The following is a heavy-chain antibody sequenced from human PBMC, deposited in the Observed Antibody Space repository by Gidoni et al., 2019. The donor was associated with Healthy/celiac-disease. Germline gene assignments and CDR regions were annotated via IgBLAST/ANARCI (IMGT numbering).Heavy chain of an antibody. V-gene: IGHV3-43*01. J-gene: IGHJ6*02. D-gene: IGHD3-3*01. Sequence: GVVVQPGGSLRLSCAASGFTFDDSTMHWVRQAPGKGLEWVSLISWDGGSTYYADSVKGRFTISRDNSKNSLYLQMNSLRTEDTALYYCAKEHYDFWSGYSGYYGMDVWGQGTTVTVSS. CDR3: AKEHYDFWSGYSGYYGMDV. CDR2: ISWDGGST. CDR1: GFTFDDST.